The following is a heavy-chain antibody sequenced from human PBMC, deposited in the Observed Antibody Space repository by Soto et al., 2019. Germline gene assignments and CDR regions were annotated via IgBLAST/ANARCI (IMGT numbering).Heavy chain of an antibody. CDR1: GFTFSRHA. CDR2: LSAFNNT. D-gene: IGHD6-13*01. Sequence: EVQLLESGGVLIQPGGSPRLSCAASGFTFSRHAMSWARQAPGKGLEWVSTLSAFNNTYYADSVKGWFSISRDISKNTLSLPMNSLRVDDTAVYYCAKDPRAYSTNMVYYFDYWGQGSLVTVSS. V-gene: IGHV3-23*01. J-gene: IGHJ4*02. CDR3: AKDPRAYSTNMVYYFDY.